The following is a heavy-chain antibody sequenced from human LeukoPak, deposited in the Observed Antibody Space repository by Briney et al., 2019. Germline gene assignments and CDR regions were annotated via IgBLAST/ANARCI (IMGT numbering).Heavy chain of an antibody. CDR2: INPSGGST. CDR1: GYTFTSYY. V-gene: IGHV1-46*01. CDR3: AADSIVPAASGSPSYYYYYMDV. J-gene: IGHJ6*03. D-gene: IGHD2-2*01. Sequence: ASVKVSCKASGYTFTSYYMHWVRQAPGQGLEWMGIINPSGGSTSYAQKFQGRVTMTRDTSTSTAYMELSSLRSEDTAVYYCAADSIVPAASGSPSYYYYYMDVWGKGTTVTVSS.